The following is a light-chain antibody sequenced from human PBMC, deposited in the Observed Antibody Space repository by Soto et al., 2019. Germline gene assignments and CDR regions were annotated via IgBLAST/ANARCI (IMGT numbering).Light chain of an antibody. V-gene: IGKV1-39*01. J-gene: IGKJ4*01. CDR3: QQSFSTPLT. CDR2: AAS. CDR1: QTITRY. Sequence: DIQMTQSPSSLSASVGDRVTITCRTSQTITRYLNWYQQKPGKAPKLPIFAASTLESGVPSRFSGSGNGTDFTLTIRSLQPEDFATYYCQQSFSTPLTFGSGSKVEIK.